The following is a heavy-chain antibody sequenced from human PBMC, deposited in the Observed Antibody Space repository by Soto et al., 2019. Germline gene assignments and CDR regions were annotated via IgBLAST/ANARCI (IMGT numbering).Heavy chain of an antibody. J-gene: IGHJ4*02. D-gene: IGHD3-10*01. CDR2: IIPIFGTA. CDR3: ARDRIPLYYGSGSYYTPGDY. CDR1: GGTFSSHA. V-gene: IGHV1-69*01. Sequence: ASVKVSCKASGGTFSSHAISWVREAPGQGLELMGGIIPIFGTANYAQKFQGRVTITADESTSTAYMELSSLRSEDTAVYYCARDRIPLYYGSGSYYTPGDYWGQGTLVTVSS.